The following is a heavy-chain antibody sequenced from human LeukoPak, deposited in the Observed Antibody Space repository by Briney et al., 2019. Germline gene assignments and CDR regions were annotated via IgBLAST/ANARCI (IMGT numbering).Heavy chain of an antibody. CDR3: ARIYDSSGYYGFDY. J-gene: IGHJ4*02. D-gene: IGHD3-22*01. Sequence: PSETLSLTCTVSGGSISSYYWSWIRQPPGKGLEWIGYIYYSGSTNHNPSLKSRVTISVDTSKNQFSLKLSSVTAADTAVYYCARIYDSSGYYGFDYWGQGTLVTVPS. CDR1: GGSISSYY. CDR2: IYYSGST. V-gene: IGHV4-59*01.